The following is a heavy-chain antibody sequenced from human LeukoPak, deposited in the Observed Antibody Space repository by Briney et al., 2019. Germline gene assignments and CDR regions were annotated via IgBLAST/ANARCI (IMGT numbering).Heavy chain of an antibody. V-gene: IGHV3-48*04. CDR3: ARVIGSYGDSAY. J-gene: IGHJ4*02. Sequence: GGSLRLSCTASGFKFSSFSMNWARQAPGKGLEWLSYISSTSSAIYYADSVKGRFTISRDNAKNSLYLQMDSLRAEDTAVYYCARVIGSYGDSAYWGQGTLVTVSS. CDR1: GFKFSSFS. D-gene: IGHD3-16*01. CDR2: ISSTSSAI.